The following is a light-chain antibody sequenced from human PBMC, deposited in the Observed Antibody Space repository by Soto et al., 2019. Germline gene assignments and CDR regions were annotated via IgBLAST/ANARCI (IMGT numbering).Light chain of an antibody. Sequence: EIVLTQSPGTLSSSPGERATLSCRASQSVSSSYLAWYQHKPGQAPRLLIYGASSRATGIPDRFSGSGSGTDFTLTISRLEPEDFAVYYCQQYGMSPHTFGQGTKLEIK. CDR3: QQYGMSPHT. J-gene: IGKJ2*01. V-gene: IGKV3-20*01. CDR2: GAS. CDR1: QSVSSSY.